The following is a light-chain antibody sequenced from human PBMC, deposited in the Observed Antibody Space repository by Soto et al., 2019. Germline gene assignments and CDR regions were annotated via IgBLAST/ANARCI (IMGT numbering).Light chain of an antibody. V-gene: IGLV2-14*01. CDR3: TSYTTSSTYWV. CDR1: SSDIGAYSF. CDR2: EVR. Sequence: QAVVTQPASVSGSPGQSITISCSGTSSDIGAYSFVSWYQQHPGTAPKLMIYEVRNRPSGISYRFSGSKSGNTASLTISGLQAEDEADYYCTSYTTSSTYWVFGGGTKLTVL. J-gene: IGLJ3*02.